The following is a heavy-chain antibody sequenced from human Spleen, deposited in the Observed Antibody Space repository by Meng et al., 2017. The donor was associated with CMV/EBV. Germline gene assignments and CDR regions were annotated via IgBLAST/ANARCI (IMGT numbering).Heavy chain of an antibody. Sequence: GESLKISCAASGFTFSSYSMNWVRQAPGKGLMWVSRIDRDGAVTNYADSVKGRFIISRDNGKNTVSLEMNSLRVEDTAVYFCARLTASIHYSDDLWGRGTLVTVSS. V-gene: IGHV3-74*01. J-gene: IGHJ5*02. CDR1: GFTFSSYS. CDR3: ARLTASIHYSDDL. CDR2: IDRDGAVT. D-gene: IGHD2-21*01.